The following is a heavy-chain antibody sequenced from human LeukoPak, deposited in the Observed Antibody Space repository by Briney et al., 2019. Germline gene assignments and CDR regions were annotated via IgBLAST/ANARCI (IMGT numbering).Heavy chain of an antibody. D-gene: IGHD3-22*01. V-gene: IGHV3-21*01. CDR1: GFTFSNYN. CDR3: ARDDYYDMGGNYAGDAFDV. J-gene: IGHJ3*01. CDR2: ISSSSSSI. Sequence: GGSLRLSCAASGFTFSNYNMNWVRQAPGKGLEWVSSISSSSSSINYADSLRGRFTISRDNAKNSLYLQMNSLRAEDTAVYYCARDDYYDMGGNYAGDAFDVWGQGTMVTVSP.